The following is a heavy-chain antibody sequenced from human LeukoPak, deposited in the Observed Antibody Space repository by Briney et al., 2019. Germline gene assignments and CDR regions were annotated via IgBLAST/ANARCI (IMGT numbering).Heavy chain of an antibody. D-gene: IGHD3-3*01. CDR1: GYSISSGYY. CDR2: IYQSGST. Sequence: PSETLSLTCTVSGYSISSGYYWGWIRQPPGKGLEWIGSIYQSGSTYYNPYLKSGVTISVDTSKNQFSLKLSSVTAADTAVYYCARDTYYDFSLVGAFDIWGQGTLVTVSS. J-gene: IGHJ3*02. CDR3: ARDTYYDFSLVGAFDI. V-gene: IGHV4-38-2*02.